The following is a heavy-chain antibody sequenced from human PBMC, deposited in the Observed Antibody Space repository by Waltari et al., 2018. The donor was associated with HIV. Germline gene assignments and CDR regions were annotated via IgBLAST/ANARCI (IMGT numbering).Heavy chain of an antibody. Sequence: QVQLVQSGAEVKKPGDSVKVSCKVSGYTLTELYMHWVRQAPGKGLEWMGGFDPEDGETIYAQKFQGRVTMTEDTSTDTAYMELSSLRSEDTAVYYYASRVYSGYGDAFDIWGQGTMVTVSS. J-gene: IGHJ3*02. V-gene: IGHV1-24*01. CDR3: ASRVYSGYGDAFDI. D-gene: IGHD5-12*01. CDR2: FDPEDGET. CDR1: GYTLTELY.